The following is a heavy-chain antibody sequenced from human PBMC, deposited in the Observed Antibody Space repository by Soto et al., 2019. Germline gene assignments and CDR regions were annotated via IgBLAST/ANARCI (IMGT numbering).Heavy chain of an antibody. CDR1: GGSFSGYY. J-gene: IGHJ2*01. CDR3: AGLYRVSLHVAFWFSSYFWY. CDR2: INHSGST. Sequence: SETLSLTCAVYGGSFSGYYWSWIRQPPGKGLEWIGEINHSGSTNYNPSLKSRVTISVDTSKNQFSLKLSSVTAADTAVYYCAGLYRVSLHVAFWFSSYFWY. D-gene: IGHD2-2*02. V-gene: IGHV4-34*01.